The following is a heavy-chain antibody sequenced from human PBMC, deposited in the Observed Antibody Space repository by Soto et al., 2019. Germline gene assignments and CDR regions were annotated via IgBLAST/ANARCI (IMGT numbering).Heavy chain of an antibody. CDR2: RSNSGSFT. D-gene: IGHD3-9*01. V-gene: IGHV3-11*06. Sequence: GGSLRLSCAASGFIFGDHYMSWIRQAPGKGLEWIGYRSNSGSFTRYADSVKGRFSISRDNAKNSLYLQINGLRGDDTATYFCVRSGDNYNILDYWGQGTPVTVSS. CDR1: GFIFGDHY. J-gene: IGHJ4*02. CDR3: VRSGDNYNILDY.